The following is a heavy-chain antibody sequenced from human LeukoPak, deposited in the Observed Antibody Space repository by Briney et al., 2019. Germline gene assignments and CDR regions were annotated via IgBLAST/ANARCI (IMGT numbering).Heavy chain of an antibody. D-gene: IGHD6-6*01. V-gene: IGHV3-23*01. CDR2: IGGSGGST. J-gene: IGHJ4*02. CDR1: GFTFSDYA. CDR3: AIRGYSSSSYFDY. Sequence: GGSLRLSCAASGFTFSDYAMNWVRQAPGKGLEWVSGIGGSGGSTFYADSVKGRFTISRDNSKNTLYLKINSLRAEDTAVYYCAIRGYSSSSYFDYWGQGTLVTVSS.